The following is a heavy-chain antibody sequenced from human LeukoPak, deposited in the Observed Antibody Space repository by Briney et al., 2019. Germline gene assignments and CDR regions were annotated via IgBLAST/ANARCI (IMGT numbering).Heavy chain of an antibody. Sequence: ASVKVSCKVSGYTLTQLVMHWVRQAPGQGLEWMGIINPSGGTTSYAQKFQGRVTLTRDTSTSTVYMEMRSLRSEDTAVYYCARDLFRAAGSNYYGMDVWGQGTTVTVSS. V-gene: IGHV1-46*01. D-gene: IGHD2-21*01. CDR2: INPSGGTT. CDR3: ARDLFRAAGSNYYGMDV. J-gene: IGHJ6*02. CDR1: GYTLTQLV.